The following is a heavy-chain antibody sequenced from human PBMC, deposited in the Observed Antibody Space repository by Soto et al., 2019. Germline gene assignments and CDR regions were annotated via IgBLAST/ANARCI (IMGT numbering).Heavy chain of an antibody. J-gene: IGHJ4*02. V-gene: IGHV3-30*18. D-gene: IGHD5-12*01. CDR3: AKDGGDGYNFDY. CDR1: GFTFSSYG. Sequence: GGSLRLSCAASGFTFSSYGMHWVRQAPGKGLEWVAVISYDGSNKYYADSVKGRFTISRDNSKNTLYLQMNSLRAEDTAVYYCAKDGGDGYNFDYWGQGTLVTVSS. CDR2: ISYDGSNK.